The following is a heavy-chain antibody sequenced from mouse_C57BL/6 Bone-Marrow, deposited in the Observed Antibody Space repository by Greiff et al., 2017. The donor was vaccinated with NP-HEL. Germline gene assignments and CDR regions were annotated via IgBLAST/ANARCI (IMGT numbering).Heavy chain of an antibody. CDR2: IDPSDSYT. V-gene: IGHV1-69*01. D-gene: IGHD2-4*01. CDR3: ARARLRRYFDV. J-gene: IGHJ1*03. CDR1: GYTFTSYW. Sequence: QVQLKQPGAELVMPGASVKLSCKASGYTFTSYWMHWVKQRPGQGLEWIGEIDPSDSYTNYNQKFKGKSTLTVDKSSSTAYMQLSSLTSEDSAVYYCARARLRRYFDVWGTGTTVTVSS.